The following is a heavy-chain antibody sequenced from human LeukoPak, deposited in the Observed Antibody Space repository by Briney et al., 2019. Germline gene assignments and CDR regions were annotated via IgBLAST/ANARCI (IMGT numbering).Heavy chain of an antibody. CDR3: ARDGGYCTSPNCALDYMDV. CDR1: GYTFTGYS. V-gene: IGHV1-2*06. CDR2: INPNSGGT. D-gene: IGHD2-2*01. J-gene: IGHJ6*03. Sequence: ASVKVSCKASGYTFTGYSVHWVRQAPGQGLEWRGRINPNSGGTLYAQKFQGRVIMTRDTPITTAYMELTNLTSADTAVYYCARDGGYCTSPNCALDYMDVWGRGTTVTVSS.